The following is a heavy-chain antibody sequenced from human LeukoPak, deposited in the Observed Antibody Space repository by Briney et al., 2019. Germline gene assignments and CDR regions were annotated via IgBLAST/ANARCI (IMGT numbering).Heavy chain of an antibody. CDR2: IYYSGST. J-gene: IGHJ3*02. CDR3: ARSDRLAYYYDSSGPDDAFDI. Sequence: SETLSLTCTVSGGSISSSSYYWGWIRQPPGKGLEWIGSIYYSGSTYYNPSLKSRVTISVDTSKNQFSLKLSSVTAADTAVYYCARSDRLAYYYDSSGPDDAFDIWGQGTMVTVSS. CDR1: GGSISSSSYY. D-gene: IGHD3-22*01. V-gene: IGHV4-39*01.